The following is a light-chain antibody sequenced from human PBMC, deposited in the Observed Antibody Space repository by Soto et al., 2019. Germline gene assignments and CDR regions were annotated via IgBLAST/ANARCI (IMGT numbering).Light chain of an antibody. Sequence: DIQITHSPSALSASVLERVTITCRTSQSISSWLAWYQQKPGKAPKLLIYDASGLESGVPSRFSGSGSGTDFTLTISSLQPEDFATYYCQQYNSYPRTFGQGTRLEI. V-gene: IGKV1-5*01. CDR3: QQYNSYPRT. J-gene: IGKJ5*01. CDR2: DAS. CDR1: QSISSW.